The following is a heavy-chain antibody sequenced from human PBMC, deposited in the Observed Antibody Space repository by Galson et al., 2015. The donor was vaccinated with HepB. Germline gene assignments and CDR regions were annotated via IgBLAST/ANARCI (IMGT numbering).Heavy chain of an antibody. CDR3: ARDQSIAVRPAPDY. D-gene: IGHD6-6*01. CDR2: ISAHNGNT. V-gene: IGHV1-18*04. J-gene: IGHJ4*02. CDR1: GSTFTSYG. Sequence: SVKVSCKASGSTFTSYGISWVRQAPGQGLEWMGWISAHNGNTKYVQKFQGRVSMTTDTSTSTAYMELRSLRSDDTAVYYCARDQSIAVRPAPDYWGQGTLVTVSS.